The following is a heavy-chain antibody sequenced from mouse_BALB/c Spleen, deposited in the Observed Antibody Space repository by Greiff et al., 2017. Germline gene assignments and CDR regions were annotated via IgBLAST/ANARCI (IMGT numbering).Heavy chain of an antibody. V-gene: IGHV5-9-3*01. CDR1: GFTFSSYA. Sequence: VKLVESGGGLVKPGGSLKLSCAASGFTFSSYAMSWVRQTPEKRLEWVATISSGGSYTYYPDSVKGRFTISRDNAKNTLYLQMSSLRSEDTAMYYCARQSTTASYAMDYWGQGTSVTVSS. J-gene: IGHJ4*01. D-gene: IGHD1-2*01. CDR2: ISSGGSYT. CDR3: ARQSTTASYAMDY.